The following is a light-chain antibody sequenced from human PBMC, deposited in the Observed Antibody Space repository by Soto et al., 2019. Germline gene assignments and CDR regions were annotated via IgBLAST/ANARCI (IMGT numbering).Light chain of an antibody. J-gene: IGLJ3*02. CDR3: CSYAGFSTWV. V-gene: IGLV1-44*01. Sequence: QSVLTQPPSASGTPGQRVTISCSGSSSNIGSNAVNWYQQLPGTAPKLFIYSDNQRPSGVPDRVSGSKSATSASLAISGLQSDDEADYYCCSYAGFSTWVFGGGTKLTVL. CDR1: SSNIGSNA. CDR2: SDN.